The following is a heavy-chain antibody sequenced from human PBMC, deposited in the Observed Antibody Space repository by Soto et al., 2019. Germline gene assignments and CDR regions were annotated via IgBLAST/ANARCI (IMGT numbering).Heavy chain of an antibody. CDR3: ARDLGSYYGGGYYYGMDV. V-gene: IGHV3-33*01. J-gene: IGHJ6*02. Sequence: QVQLVESGGGVVQPGRSLRLSCAASGFTFSSYGMHWVRQAPGKGLEWVAVIWYDGSNKYYADSVMDRFPISRDNSKNTLYLQMNSLRAEDTAVYYCARDLGSYYGGGYYYGMDVWGQGTTVTVSS. CDR1: GFTFSSYG. CDR2: IWYDGSNK. D-gene: IGHD1-26*01.